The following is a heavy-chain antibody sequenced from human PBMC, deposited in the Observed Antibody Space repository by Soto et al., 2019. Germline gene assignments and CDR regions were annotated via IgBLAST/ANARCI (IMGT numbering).Heavy chain of an antibody. V-gene: IGHV1-58*02. CDR1: GFTFTSSA. CDR3: AAGNSIAAAYTHYYYYFYSDV. J-gene: IGHJ6*03. D-gene: IGHD6-13*01. Sequence: SVKVSCKASGFTFTSSAMQWVRQARGQRLEWIGWIVVGSGNTNYAQKFQERVTITRDMSTSTAYMELSSLRSEDTAVYYCAAGNSIAAAYTHYYYYFYSDVSGNGTKVTVSS. CDR2: IVVGSGNT.